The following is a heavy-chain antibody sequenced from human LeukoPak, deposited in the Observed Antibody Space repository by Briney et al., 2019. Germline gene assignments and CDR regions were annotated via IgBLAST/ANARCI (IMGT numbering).Heavy chain of an antibody. D-gene: IGHD6-13*01. Sequence: GGSLRFSCAASGFTFSSYGMHWVRQAPGKGLEWVAVIWYDGSNKYYADSVKGRFTISRDNSKNTLYLQMNSLRAEDTAVYYCARDGSPRKPLYSSIRFDPWGQGTLVTVSP. CDR3: ARDGSPRKPLYSSIRFDP. V-gene: IGHV3-33*01. J-gene: IGHJ5*02. CDR2: IWYDGSNK. CDR1: GFTFSSYG.